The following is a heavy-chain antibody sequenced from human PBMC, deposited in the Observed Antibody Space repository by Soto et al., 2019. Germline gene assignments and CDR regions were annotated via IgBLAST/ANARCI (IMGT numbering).Heavy chain of an antibody. CDR2: ISSTSATI. CDR3: ARVRGLEEVWFDA. CDR1: VFTFNRYS. Sequence: PVGSLRLACAASVFTFNRYSMNWVRQSPGEGLEWISYISSTSATIYYAESVQGPFTVSRDNARNSLFLQMCGLRDDDTAVYYCARVRGLEEVWFDAGGQGVLVTVSS. D-gene: IGHD3-10*01. V-gene: IGHV3-48*02. J-gene: IGHJ5*02.